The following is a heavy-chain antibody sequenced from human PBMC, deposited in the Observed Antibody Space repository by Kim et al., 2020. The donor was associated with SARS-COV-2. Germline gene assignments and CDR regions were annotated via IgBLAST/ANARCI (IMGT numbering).Heavy chain of an antibody. J-gene: IGHJ4*02. CDR3: VKDLQAY. Sequence: GGSTYYADSVKGRFTISRDNSKNTLYLQMSSLRAEDTAVYYCVKDLQAYWGQGTLVTVSS. CDR2: GGST. V-gene: IGHV3-64D*06.